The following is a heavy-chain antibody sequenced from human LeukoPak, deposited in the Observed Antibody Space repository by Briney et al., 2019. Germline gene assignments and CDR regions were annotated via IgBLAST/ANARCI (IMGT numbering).Heavy chain of an antibody. CDR2: IRYDGSNK. V-gene: IGHV3-30*02. J-gene: IGHJ4*02. CDR3: AKERDTAMVTIDS. CDR1: GFTFISYG. D-gene: IGHD5-18*01. Sequence: PGGSLRLSCAASGFTFISYGMHWVRQAPGKGLGWVAFIRYDGSNKYYADSVKGRFTISRDNSKNTLYLQMNSLRAEDTAVYYCAKERDTAMVTIDSWGQGTLVTVSS.